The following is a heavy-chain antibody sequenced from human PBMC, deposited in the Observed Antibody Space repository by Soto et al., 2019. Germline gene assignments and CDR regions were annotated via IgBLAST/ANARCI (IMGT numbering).Heavy chain of an antibody. D-gene: IGHD3-3*01. CDR1: GFTFSSYS. CDR3: ARGTRYFDL. Sequence: EVQLVESGGGLVQPGGSLRLSCVASGFTFSSYSMNWVRQAPGKGLEWVSYISSSSSTIYYADSVKGRFIISRDNAKNSMYLQVNSLRDEDTAVYYCARGTRYFDLWGRGTLVTVSS. V-gene: IGHV3-48*02. J-gene: IGHJ2*01. CDR2: ISSSSSTI.